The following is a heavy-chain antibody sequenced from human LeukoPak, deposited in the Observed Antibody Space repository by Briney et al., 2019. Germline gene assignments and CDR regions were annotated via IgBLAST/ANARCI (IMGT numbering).Heavy chain of an antibody. D-gene: IGHD4-17*01. CDR2: IKQDGSEK. Sequence: PGGSLRLSCAASGFTLSRYWMSWVRQAPGKGLEWVANIKQDGSEKYYVDSVKGRFTISRDNAKNSLFLQMNSLRAEDTAIYYCASDTTAYYAMDVWGQGTTVTVSS. J-gene: IGHJ6*02. V-gene: IGHV3-7*05. CDR1: GFTLSRYW. CDR3: ASDTTAYYAMDV.